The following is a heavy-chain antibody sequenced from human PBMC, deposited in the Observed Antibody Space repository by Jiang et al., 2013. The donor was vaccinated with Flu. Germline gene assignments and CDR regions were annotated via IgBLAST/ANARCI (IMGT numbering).Heavy chain of an antibody. CDR1: GYMFNSHI. CDR3: VRDGVAGAAVYYFDH. Sequence: SGAEVKKPGASVKVSCKASGYMFNSHILHWVRQAPGQRLEWMGWINAGNGVTESSQRLQGRVTFTRDTSAATAFMELGSLTSEDTAIYYCVRDGVAGAAVYYFDHWGQGTLVTVSS. CDR2: INAGNGVT. V-gene: IGHV1-3*01. D-gene: IGHD6-13*01. J-gene: IGHJ4*02.